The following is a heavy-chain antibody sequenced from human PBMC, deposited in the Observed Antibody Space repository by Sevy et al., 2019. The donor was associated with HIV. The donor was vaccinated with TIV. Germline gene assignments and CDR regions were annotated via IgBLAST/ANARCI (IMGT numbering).Heavy chain of an antibody. J-gene: IGHJ6*02. V-gene: IGHV3-48*01. CDR1: GFTFSSYS. CDR2: ISSSRSTI. D-gene: IGHD2-2*02. CDR3: ARDRCSSTSCYRDYYYGMDV. Sequence: GSLRLSCAASGFTFSSYSMNWVRQAPGKGLEWVSYISSSRSTIYYADSGKGRFTISRDNAKNSLYLQMNSLRAEDTAVYYCARDRCSSTSCYRDYYYGMDVWGQGTTVTVSS.